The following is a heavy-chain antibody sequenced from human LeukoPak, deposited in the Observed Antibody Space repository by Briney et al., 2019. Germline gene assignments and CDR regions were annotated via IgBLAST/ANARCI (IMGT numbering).Heavy chain of an antibody. CDR3: ARDLTILTGYLYDY. CDR1: GFTFSSYE. V-gene: IGHV3-48*03. J-gene: IGHJ4*02. CDR2: ISSSGSTI. D-gene: IGHD3-9*01. Sequence: GGSLRLSCAASGFTFSSYEMNWVRQAPGKGLEWVSYISSSGSTIYYADSVKGRFTVSRDNAKNSLYLQMTSLRPEDSGIYFCARDLTILTGYLYDYWGRGNLVTVSS.